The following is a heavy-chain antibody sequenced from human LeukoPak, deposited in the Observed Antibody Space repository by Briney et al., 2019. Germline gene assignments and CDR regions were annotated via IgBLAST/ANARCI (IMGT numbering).Heavy chain of an antibody. Sequence: GRSLRLSCAASGFTFSSYAMHWVRQAPGKGLEWVAVISYDGSNKYYADSVKGRFTISRDNSKNTLYLQMNSLRAEDTAVYYCAKGLLYYYGSEVYHFDYWGQGTLVTVSS. D-gene: IGHD3-10*01. J-gene: IGHJ4*02. CDR3: AKGLLYYYGSEVYHFDY. V-gene: IGHV3-30-3*01. CDR2: ISYDGSNK. CDR1: GFTFSSYA.